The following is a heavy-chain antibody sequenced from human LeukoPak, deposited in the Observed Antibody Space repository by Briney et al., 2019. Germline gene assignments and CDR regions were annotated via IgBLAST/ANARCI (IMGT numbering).Heavy chain of an antibody. CDR3: ARDAQRGFDYSNSLKN. D-gene: IGHD4-11*01. CDR2: IWSDASNR. V-gene: IGHV3-33*01. J-gene: IGHJ4*01. CDR1: GFIFSHHG. Sequence: GGSLRLSCAASGFIFSHHGMHWVRQAPGKGLEWVAVIWSDASNRFYADSVKGRFTISRDNSQNTVFLQMNSLRVKDTAIYYCARDAQRGFDYSNSLKNWGHGTLVTVYS.